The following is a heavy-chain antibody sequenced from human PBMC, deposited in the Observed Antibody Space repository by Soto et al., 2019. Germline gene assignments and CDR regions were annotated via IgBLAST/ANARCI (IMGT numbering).Heavy chain of an antibody. CDR2: ISAYNGNT. CDR1: GYTFTSYG. Sequence: ASVKVSCKASGYTFTSYGISWVRQAPGQGLEWMGWISAYNGNTNYAQKLQGRVTMTTDTSTSTAYMELRSLRSDDTAIYFCARDRRDSVADRRSFDVWGQGTLVTVSS. D-gene: IGHD1-26*01. V-gene: IGHV1-18*01. J-gene: IGHJ4*02. CDR3: ARDRRDSVADRRSFDV.